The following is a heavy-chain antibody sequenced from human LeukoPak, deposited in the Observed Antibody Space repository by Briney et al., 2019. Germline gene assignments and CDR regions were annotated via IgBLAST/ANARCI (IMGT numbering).Heavy chain of an antibody. CDR2: VYYTGST. D-gene: IGHD6-13*01. CDR1: GDFITAYY. V-gene: IGHV4-59*12. Sequence: SETLSLTCTVSGDFITAYYWSWIRQPPGKGLEWIGYVYYTGSTEYNFSLRSRVTVSLDMSKHQFSLNLTSVTAADTALYYCAIRFGRLEAGGTPFDSWGQGTLVTVSS. J-gene: IGHJ4*02. CDR3: AIRFGRLEAGGTPFDS.